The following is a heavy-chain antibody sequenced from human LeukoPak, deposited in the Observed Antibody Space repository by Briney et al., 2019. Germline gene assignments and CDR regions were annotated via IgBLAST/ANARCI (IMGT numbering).Heavy chain of an antibody. V-gene: IGHV3-30*04. D-gene: IGHD3-22*01. CDR2: ISYDGSNK. J-gene: IGHJ3*02. CDR3: AREMNSSGYEPTDAFDI. CDR1: GFTFSSYA. Sequence: PGRSLRLSCAASGFTFSSYAMHWVRQAPGKGLEWVAVISYDGSNKYYADSVKGRFTISRDNSKNTLYLQMNSLRAEDTAVYYCAREMNSSGYEPTDAFDIWGQGTMVTVSS.